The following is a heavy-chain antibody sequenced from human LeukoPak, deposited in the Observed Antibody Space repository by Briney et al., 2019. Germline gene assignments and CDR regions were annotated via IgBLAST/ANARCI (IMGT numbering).Heavy chain of an antibody. D-gene: IGHD5-12*01. Sequence: PGRSLRLSCAASGFAFGNYAMHWVRQAPGKGLEWVSYISSSGSTIYYADSVKGRFTISRDNAKNSLYLQMNSLRAEDTAVYYCAEDVDSVYWGQGTLVTVSS. J-gene: IGHJ4*02. V-gene: IGHV3-48*03. CDR1: GFAFGNYA. CDR2: ISSSGSTI. CDR3: AEDVDSVY.